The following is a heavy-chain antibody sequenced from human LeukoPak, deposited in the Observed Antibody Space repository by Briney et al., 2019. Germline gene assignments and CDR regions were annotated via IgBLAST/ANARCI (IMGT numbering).Heavy chain of an antibody. Sequence: ASVKVSCKASGYTFTSYYMHWVRQAPGQGLEWMGIINPSGGSTSYPQKFQGRVTMTRDMSTSTVYMELSSLRSEDAAVYYCARGKGDCYYYYYMDVWGKGTTVTVSS. J-gene: IGHJ6*03. CDR1: GYTFTSYY. V-gene: IGHV1-46*01. CDR3: ARGKGDCYYYYYMDV. CDR2: INPSGGST.